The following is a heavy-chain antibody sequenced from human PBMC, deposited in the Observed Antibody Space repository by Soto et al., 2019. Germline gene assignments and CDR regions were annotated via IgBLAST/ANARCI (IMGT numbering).Heavy chain of an antibody. J-gene: IGHJ3*02. CDR1: GFTFDDYA. CDR2: ISWNSGTS. V-gene: IGHV3-9*01. Sequence: VQLVESGGGLVQPGRSLRLSCAASGFTFDDYAMHWVRQPPGKGLEWVSGISWNSGTSAYADSVKGRFSISRDNAKYSLYLQMNSLGAEDTALYYCTKGNWGSAFDIWGQGTMVTVSS. CDR3: TKGNWGSAFDI. D-gene: IGHD7-27*01.